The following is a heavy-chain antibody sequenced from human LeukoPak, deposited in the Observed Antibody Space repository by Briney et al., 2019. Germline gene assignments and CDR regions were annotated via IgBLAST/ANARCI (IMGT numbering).Heavy chain of an antibody. CDR2: IYPGDSDT. Sequence: GESLQISCKGSGYSFTSYWIGWVRQLPGKGLEWMGIIYPGDSDTRYSPSFQGQVTISADKSISTAYLQWSSLKASDTAMYYCARGSGSYSDAFDIWGQGTMVTVSS. CDR3: ARGSGSYSDAFDI. V-gene: IGHV5-51*01. D-gene: IGHD1-26*01. CDR1: GYSFTSYW. J-gene: IGHJ3*02.